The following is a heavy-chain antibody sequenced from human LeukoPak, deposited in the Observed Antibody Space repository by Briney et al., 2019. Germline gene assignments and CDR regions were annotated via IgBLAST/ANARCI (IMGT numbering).Heavy chain of an antibody. J-gene: IGHJ3*02. CDR2: IGDSGVNT. CDR1: GFTFSSYA. V-gene: IGHV3-23*01. CDR3: ANSLRITMIVGAFDI. Sequence: GGSLRLSCAASGFTFSSYAMSWVRQAPGKGLDWVSVIGDSGVNTYYADSVKGRFTISRDNSKNTLYLQMNSLRAEDTAVYYCANSLRITMIVGAFDIWGQGTMVTVSS. D-gene: IGHD3-22*01.